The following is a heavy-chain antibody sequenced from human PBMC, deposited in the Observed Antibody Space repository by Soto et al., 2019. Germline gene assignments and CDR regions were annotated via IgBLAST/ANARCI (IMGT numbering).Heavy chain of an antibody. J-gene: IGHJ3*02. V-gene: IGHV1-3*01. CDR3: ARAGFCITTSCSYAFDI. CDR2: INAGNGNT. Sequence: QVQLVQSGAEVKKPGASVKVSCKASGYTFTNYAMHWVRQAPGQRPEWMGWINAGNGNTKLSQRFQGRVTITRDTSANIADMALSRSTSEDTAVYYCARAGFCITTSCSYAFDIWGQGTMVTVSS. CDR1: GYTFTNYA. D-gene: IGHD2-2*01.